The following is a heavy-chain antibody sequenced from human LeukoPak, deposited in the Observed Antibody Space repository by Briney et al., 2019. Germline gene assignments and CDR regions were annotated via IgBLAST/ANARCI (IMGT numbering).Heavy chain of an antibody. CDR2: IIPIFGTA. D-gene: IGHD1-26*01. J-gene: IGHJ5*02. CDR1: GGTFSSYA. V-gene: IGHV1-69*05. Sequence: SVKVSCKASGGTFSSYAISWVRQAPGQGLEWMGGIIPIFGTANYAQKFQGRVTMTTDTSTSTAYMELRSLRSDDTAVYYCARLQGGSYSNWFDPWGQGTLVTVSS. CDR3: ARLQGGSYSNWFDP.